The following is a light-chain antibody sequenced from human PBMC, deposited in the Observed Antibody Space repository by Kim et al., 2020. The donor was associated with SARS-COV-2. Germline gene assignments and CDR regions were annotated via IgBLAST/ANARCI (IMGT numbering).Light chain of an antibody. CDR1: QSISNY. CDR2: AAS. V-gene: IGKV1-27*01. CDR3: RKYNSAPRT. Sequence: ASVGDRVTITCRASQSISNYLAWYKQEPGKVPKLLIYAASTLQSGFPSRFSGSGSGTDFTLTISSLQPEDVATYYCRKYNSAPRTFGQGTKVDIK. J-gene: IGKJ1*01.